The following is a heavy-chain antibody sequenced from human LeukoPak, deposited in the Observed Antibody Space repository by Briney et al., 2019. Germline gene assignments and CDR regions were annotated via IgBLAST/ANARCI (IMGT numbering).Heavy chain of an antibody. D-gene: IGHD3-22*01. J-gene: IGHJ4*02. CDR3: AKPLSGYYFSVPFDY. CDR1: GFDFSNYW. CDR2: IKQDGSEK. Sequence: GGSLRLSCAASGFDFSNYWMYWVRQAPGKGLEWVANIKQDGSEKYYVDSVRGRFTISRDNAKNSLSLQMNSLRAEDTAVYYCAKPLSGYYFSVPFDYWGQGTLVTVSS. V-gene: IGHV3-7*03.